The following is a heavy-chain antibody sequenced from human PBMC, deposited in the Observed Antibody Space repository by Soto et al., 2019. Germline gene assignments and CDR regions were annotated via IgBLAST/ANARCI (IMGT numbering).Heavy chain of an antibody. CDR3: ARVLQGPYYDILTGPDYGRDG. V-gene: IGHV1-69*01. J-gene: IGHJ6*02. CDR2: IIPIFCTA. Sequence: GPSVPVSGRASGGTLSCYAISWVRQAPGAGLEWMGGIIPIFCTANYAQKFQGRVTITADESTSTAYMELSSLRSEDTAVYYCARVLQGPYYDILTGPDYGRDGWGQGTTVTVS. D-gene: IGHD3-9*01. CDR1: GGTLSCYA.